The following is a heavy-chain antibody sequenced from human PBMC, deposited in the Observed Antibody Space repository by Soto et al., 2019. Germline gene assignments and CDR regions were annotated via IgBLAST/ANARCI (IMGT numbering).Heavy chain of an antibody. CDR2: IKSKTDGGTT. Sequence: PGGSLRLSCAASGFTFSNAWMSWVRQAPGKGLEWVGRIKSKTDGGTTDYAAPVKGRFTISRDDSKNTLYLQMNSLKTEDTAVYYCTTESCSSTSCYYFDYWGQGTLVTVSS. CDR1: GFTFSNAW. J-gene: IGHJ4*02. D-gene: IGHD2-2*01. CDR3: TTESCSSTSCYYFDY. V-gene: IGHV3-15*01.